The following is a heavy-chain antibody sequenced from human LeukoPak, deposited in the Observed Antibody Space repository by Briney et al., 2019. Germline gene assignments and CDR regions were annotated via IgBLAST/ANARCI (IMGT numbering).Heavy chain of an antibody. CDR2: ISGSGGST. CDR3: AKNWNHYYYYYGMDV. V-gene: IGHV3-23*01. CDR1: GFTFSNYY. Sequence: PGGSLRLSCAASGFTFSNYYMSWIRQAPGKGLEWVSAISGSGGSTYYADSVKGRFTISRDNSKNTLYLQMNSLRAEDTAVYYCAKNWNHYYYYYGMDVWGQGTTVTVSS. J-gene: IGHJ6*02. D-gene: IGHD1-1*01.